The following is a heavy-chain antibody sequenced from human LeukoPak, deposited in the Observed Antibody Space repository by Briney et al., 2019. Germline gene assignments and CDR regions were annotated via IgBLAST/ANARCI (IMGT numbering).Heavy chain of an antibody. CDR3: ARGRGAARFVTIEFDY. J-gene: IGHJ4*02. CDR1: GVSFSGYH. CDR2: INHRGST. V-gene: IGHV4-34*01. Sequence: SETLSLTCAVYGVSFSGYHWRWLRQPPGKGLEWVGEINHRGSTNYNPSLKSRVTMSVDTSKNQFSLKLSSVTAADTAVYYCARGRGAARFVTIEFDYWGQGALVTVSS. D-gene: IGHD6-6*01.